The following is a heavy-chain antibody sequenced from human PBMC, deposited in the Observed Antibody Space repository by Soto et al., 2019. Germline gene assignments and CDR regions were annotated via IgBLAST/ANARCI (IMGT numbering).Heavy chain of an antibody. Sequence: GGSLRLFCAASGFTFSSFGMHWVRQAPGKGPEWVAIISYDGSNKYYADSVEGRFTISRDNSKNTLFLQMNSLRPEDTAVYFCAKDNPTIAYWGQGTLVTVSS. CDR2: ISYDGSNK. CDR1: GFTFSSFG. V-gene: IGHV3-30*18. CDR3: AKDNPTIAY. J-gene: IGHJ4*02. D-gene: IGHD1-1*01.